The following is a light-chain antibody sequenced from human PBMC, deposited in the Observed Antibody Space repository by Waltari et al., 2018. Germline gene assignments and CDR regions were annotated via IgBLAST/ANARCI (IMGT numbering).Light chain of an antibody. Sequence: SYELTQPLSVSVALGQTARLPFGENNIGSKNVQWYLQKPGQAPVMVIYSDSNRPSGIPERFSGSNSGNTATLTISRAQAGDEADYYCQVWDSTTVVFGGGTKLTVL. CDR3: QVWDSTTVV. J-gene: IGLJ2*01. CDR2: SDS. CDR1: NIGSKN. V-gene: IGLV3-9*01.